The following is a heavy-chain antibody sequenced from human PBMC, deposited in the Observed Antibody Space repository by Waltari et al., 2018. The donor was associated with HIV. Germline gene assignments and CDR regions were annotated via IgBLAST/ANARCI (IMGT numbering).Heavy chain of an antibody. D-gene: IGHD2-15*01. CDR2: ITTNSSYR. V-gene: IGHV3-21*01. J-gene: IGHJ3*02. CDR1: GFTFSYYT. Sequence: EVQLVESGGGLVKPGVSLRLSCAASGFTFSYYTMNWVRQAPGKGLEWGSYITTNSSYRYYEDSVKGRFTIARDNAKTSLYLQMNSLRAEDTGVYYCARDKAAPGYSPHAFDIWGQGTMVTVSS. CDR3: ARDKAAPGYSPHAFDI.